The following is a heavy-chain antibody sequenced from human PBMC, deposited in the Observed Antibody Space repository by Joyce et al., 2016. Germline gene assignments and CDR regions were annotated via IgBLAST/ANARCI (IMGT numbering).Heavy chain of an antibody. CDR2: INTDGSST. Sequence: EVQLVESGGGLVQPGGSMRLSCAASGFSFSGYWIHWVRQARGKGLVWVSRINTDGSSTRCADSVKGRFTISRDNAKNTLYLQMNSLRAEDTAVYYCVRGISARPGGPNWFDPWGQGTLVTVSS. J-gene: IGHJ5*02. CDR3: VRGISARPGGPNWFDP. CDR1: GFSFSGYW. D-gene: IGHD6-6*01. V-gene: IGHV3-74*01.